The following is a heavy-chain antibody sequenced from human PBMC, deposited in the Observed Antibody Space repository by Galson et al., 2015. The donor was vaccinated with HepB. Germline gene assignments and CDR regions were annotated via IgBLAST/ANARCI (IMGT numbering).Heavy chain of an antibody. V-gene: IGHV3-33*01. J-gene: IGHJ6*03. CDR1: GFTFGSYG. CDR2: IYYDGNNR. D-gene: IGHD6-13*01. CDR3: ARGNFYYYYMDV. Sequence: SLRLSCAASGFTFGSYGMHWVRQAPGKGLEWLAAIYYDGNNRFYADSVKGRFTISRDNSKNTLYLQMDSLGAEDTAVYYCARGNFYYYYMDVWGKGTTVTVSS.